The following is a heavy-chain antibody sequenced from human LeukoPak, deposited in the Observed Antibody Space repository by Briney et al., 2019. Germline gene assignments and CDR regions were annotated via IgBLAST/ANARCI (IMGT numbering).Heavy chain of an antibody. CDR3: ARSDSSGYDDAFDI. CDR1: GFTFEDYG. J-gene: IGHJ3*02. Sequence: SGGSLRLSCAASGFTFEDYGMSWVRQAPGKGLEWVSGINWNGGSTGYADSVKGRFTISRDNAKNSLYLQMNSLRAEDTALYYCARSDSSGYDDAFDIWGQGTMVTVSS. D-gene: IGHD3-22*01. V-gene: IGHV3-20*04. CDR2: INWNGGST.